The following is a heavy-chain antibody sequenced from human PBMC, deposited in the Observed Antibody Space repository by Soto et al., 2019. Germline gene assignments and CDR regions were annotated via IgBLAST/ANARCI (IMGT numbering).Heavy chain of an antibody. CDR3: TRGQEGVVATH. V-gene: IGHV4-34*01. Sequence: QVQLQQWAEGLLKPWTPLSLTCAVNGGSFTGYYWPWVRHPPGKGLEWFVEIKDGGITNYSPSPRSRVTISADAPKKQCSLKVTSVTAADTAVYYCTRGQEGVVATHWDQGTLVTVSS. J-gene: IGHJ4*02. CDR1: GGSFTGYY. CDR2: IKDGGIT. D-gene: IGHD5-12*01.